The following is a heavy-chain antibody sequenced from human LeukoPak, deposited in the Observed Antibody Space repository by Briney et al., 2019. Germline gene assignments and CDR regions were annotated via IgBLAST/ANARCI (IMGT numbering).Heavy chain of an antibody. D-gene: IGHD3-10*01. CDR2: ISYDGSNK. Sequence: GRSLRLSCAASGFTFSSHAMHWVRQAPGKGLEWVAVISYDGSNKYYADSVKGRFTISRDNSKNTLYLQMNSLRAEDTAVYYCARDGPYYYWGQGTLVTVSS. J-gene: IGHJ4*02. V-gene: IGHV3-30-3*01. CDR1: GFTFSSHA. CDR3: ARDGPYYY.